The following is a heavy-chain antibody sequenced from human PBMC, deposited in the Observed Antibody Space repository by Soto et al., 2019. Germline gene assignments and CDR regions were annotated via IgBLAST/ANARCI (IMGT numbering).Heavy chain of an antibody. CDR3: ATHLYNTAMARYAFDI. CDR1: GGSISSGGYY. D-gene: IGHD5-18*01. Sequence: PSETLSLTCTVSGGSISSGGYYWSWIRQHPGKGLEWIGYIYYSGSTYYNPSLKSRVTISVDTSKNQFSLKLSSVTAADTAVYYCATHLYNTAMARYAFDIWGQGTMVTVPS. V-gene: IGHV4-31*03. CDR2: IYYSGST. J-gene: IGHJ3*02.